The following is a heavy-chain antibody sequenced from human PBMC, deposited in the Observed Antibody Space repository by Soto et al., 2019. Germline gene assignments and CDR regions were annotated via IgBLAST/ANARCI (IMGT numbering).Heavy chain of an antibody. CDR1: GYTFTGYY. CDR2: INPNSGGT. D-gene: IGHD2-15*01. V-gene: IGHV1-2*02. CDR3: ARDAIVVVVAATDYYYYYGMDV. J-gene: IGHJ6*02. Sequence: GASVKVSCKASGYTFTGYYMHCVRQAPGQGLEWMGWINPNSGGTNYAQKFQGRVTMTRDTSISTAYMELSRLRSDDTAVYYCARDAIVVVVAATDYYYYYGMDVWGQGTTVTVSS.